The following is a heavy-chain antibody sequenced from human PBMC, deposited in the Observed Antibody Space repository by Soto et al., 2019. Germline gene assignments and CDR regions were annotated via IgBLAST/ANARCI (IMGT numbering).Heavy chain of an antibody. CDR3: ARDRSDYYDSSGYYNECYGMDV. D-gene: IGHD3-22*01. CDR2: INPSGGST. V-gene: IGHV1-46*01. Sequence: GASVKVSCKASGCTFTSYYMHWVRQAPVQGPEWMGIINPSGGSTSYAQKFQGRVTMTRDTSTSTVYMELSSLRSEDTAVYYCARDRSDYYDSSGYYNECYGMDVWGHGTTVTVSS. CDR1: GCTFTSYY. J-gene: IGHJ6*02.